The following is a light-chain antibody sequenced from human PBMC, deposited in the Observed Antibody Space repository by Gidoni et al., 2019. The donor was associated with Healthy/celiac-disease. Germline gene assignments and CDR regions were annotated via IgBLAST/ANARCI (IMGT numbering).Light chain of an antibody. V-gene: IGKV1-39*01. J-gene: IGKJ5*01. CDR3: QQRYSTPPLT. Sequence: DIQMTQSPSSLSASVGDRVTITCRASQSISSYLNWYQQQPGKAPNLLIYAASSLQSGVPSRFSGSGSGTDFTLTISSLQPEDFVTYYCQQRYSTPPLTFGQGTRLEIK. CDR2: AAS. CDR1: QSISSY.